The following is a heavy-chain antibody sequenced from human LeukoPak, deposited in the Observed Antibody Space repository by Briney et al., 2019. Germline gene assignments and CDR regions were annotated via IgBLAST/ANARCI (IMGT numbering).Heavy chain of an antibody. J-gene: IGHJ3*02. CDR3: AKGATSCSSTSCPDAFDI. Sequence: GGSLRLSCAASGFTFSSYGMNWVRQAPGKGLEWVAVIWYGESNKYYADSVKGRFTISRDNSKNTLYLQMNSLRAEDTAVYYCAKGATSCSSTSCPDAFDIWGQGTMVTVSS. V-gene: IGHV3-30*02. CDR1: GFTFSSYG. CDR2: IWYGESNK. D-gene: IGHD2-2*01.